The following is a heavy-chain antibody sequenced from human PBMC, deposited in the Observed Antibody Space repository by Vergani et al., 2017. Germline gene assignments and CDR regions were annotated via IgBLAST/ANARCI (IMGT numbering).Heavy chain of an antibody. CDR3: ARDDFWSGYPLLGFDY. D-gene: IGHD3-3*01. V-gene: IGHV4-39*07. CDR2: IYYSGST. CDR1: GGSISSSSYY. Sequence: QLQLQESGPGLVKPSETLSLTCTVSGGSISSSSYYWGWIRQPPGKGLEWIGSIYYSGSTYYNPSLKSRVTISVDTSKNQFSLELSSVTAADTAVYYCARDDFWSGYPLLGFDYWGQGTLVTVSS. J-gene: IGHJ4*02.